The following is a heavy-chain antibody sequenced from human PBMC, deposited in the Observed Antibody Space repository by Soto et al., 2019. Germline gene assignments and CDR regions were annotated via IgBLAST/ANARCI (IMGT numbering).Heavy chain of an antibody. CDR3: ARYSGLQYHEHWNNWLDP. J-gene: IGHJ5*02. D-gene: IGHD4-4*01. Sequence: SETLSLTCTVSGGSISTEDFFWTWIRQPPGKGLEWVGNIYFSGRTFYNPSLRGRISISMDTSTNQFSLKLTSVTAADTAVYFYARYSGLQYHEHWNNWLDPWGQGTLVTVSS. CDR2: IYFSGRT. V-gene: IGHV4-30-4*01. CDR1: GGSISTEDFF.